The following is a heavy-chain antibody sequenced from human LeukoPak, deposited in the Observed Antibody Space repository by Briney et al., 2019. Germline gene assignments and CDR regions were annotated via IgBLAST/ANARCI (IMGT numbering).Heavy chain of an antibody. CDR2: ISGSGSDL. J-gene: IGHJ4*02. CDR3: VKDRSSSWAFDY. Sequence: GGSLRLSCVACGFTFSDYYMNWIRQAPGRALEWFSYISGSGSDLYYADSVKGRFTISRDNSKNTLYLQMNSLRAEDTAVYYCVKDRSSSWAFDYWGQGTLVTVSS. D-gene: IGHD2-2*01. CDR1: GFTFSDYY. V-gene: IGHV3-11*04.